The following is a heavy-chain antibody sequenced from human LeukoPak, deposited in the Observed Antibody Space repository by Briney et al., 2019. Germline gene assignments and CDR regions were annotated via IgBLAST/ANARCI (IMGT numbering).Heavy chain of an antibody. Sequence: PGGSLRLSCAASGFTFTTYAMTWVRQAPGKGLEWVSIISGNGGNTYYADSVKGRFTISRDNSKNTAYLQMNSLRTEDTAVYYCTKAATRSAFDFWAQGTMVTVS. CDR1: GFTFTTYA. D-gene: IGHD6-25*01. CDR2: ISGNGGNT. V-gene: IGHV3-23*01. J-gene: IGHJ3*01. CDR3: TKAATRSAFDF.